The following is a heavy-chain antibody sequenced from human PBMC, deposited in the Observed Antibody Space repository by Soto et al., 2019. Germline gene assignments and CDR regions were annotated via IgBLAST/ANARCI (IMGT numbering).Heavy chain of an antibody. J-gene: IGHJ3*02. Sequence: QVQLQESGPGLVKPSQTLSLTCTVSGGSISSGDYYWSWIRQPPGKGLEWIGYIYYSGSTYYNPSLKSPVTISVDTSKNQFSLKLSSVTAADTAVYYCARAAYYDFWSGSNGAFDIWGQGTMVTVSS. D-gene: IGHD3-3*01. V-gene: IGHV4-30-4*01. CDR2: IYYSGST. CDR3: ARAAYYDFWSGSNGAFDI. CDR1: GGSISSGDYY.